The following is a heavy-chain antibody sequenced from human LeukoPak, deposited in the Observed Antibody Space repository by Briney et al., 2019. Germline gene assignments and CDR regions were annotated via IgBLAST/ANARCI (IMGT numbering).Heavy chain of an antibody. J-gene: IGHJ6*03. CDR1: GGSISSSSYY. V-gene: IGHV4-39*07. CDR3: ARLKGLVGATGGYYYYYYMDV. Sequence: SETLSLTCTVSGGSISSSSYYWGWIRQPPGKGLEWIGSIYYSGSTYYNPSLKSRVTISVDTSKNQFSLKLSSVTAADTAVYYCARLKGLVGATGGYYYYYYMDVWGKGTTVTISS. D-gene: IGHD1-26*01. CDR2: IYYSGST.